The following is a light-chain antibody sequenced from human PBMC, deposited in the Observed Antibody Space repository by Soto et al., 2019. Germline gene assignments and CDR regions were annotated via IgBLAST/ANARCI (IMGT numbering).Light chain of an antibody. V-gene: IGLV1-47*02. Sequence: QSVLTQPPSASATPGQRVSISCSGSRSNIGSNYVYWYQQLPGAAPRLLMYSNNQRPSGVPGRFSVSKSGTSASLAISGLRSEDEADYYCAAWDDNLSGWVFSGGTQLTVL. CDR3: AAWDDNLSGWV. J-gene: IGLJ3*02. CDR1: RSNIGSNY. CDR2: SNN.